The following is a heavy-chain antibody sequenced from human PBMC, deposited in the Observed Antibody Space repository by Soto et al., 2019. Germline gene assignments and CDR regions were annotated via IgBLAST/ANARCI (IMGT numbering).Heavy chain of an antibody. V-gene: IGHV3-7*01. J-gene: IGHJ4*02. D-gene: IGHD3-22*01. CDR3: TRDSYDSSGYYYDFFDY. Sequence: GGSLRLSCGASGFTFSSHWMIWVGRAPGKGLEWVANIKVDGSEKYYVDSVRGRFSISRDNAKDSLYLQMNSLRAEDTAVYYCTRDSYDSSGYYYDFFDYWGQGTLVTVSS. CDR2: IKVDGSEK. CDR1: GFTFSSHW.